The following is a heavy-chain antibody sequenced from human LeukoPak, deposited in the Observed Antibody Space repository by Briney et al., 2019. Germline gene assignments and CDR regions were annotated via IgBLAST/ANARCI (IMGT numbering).Heavy chain of an antibody. CDR2: IYFSVPT. V-gene: IGHV4-39*01. CDR1: GGSXXSXXXY. D-gene: IGHD3-16*01. CDR3: ARRLLGSFDY. J-gene: IGHJ4*02. Sequence: GGSXXSXXXYXGXXXQPPGXXVECIWSIYFSVPTYYNPSLKSRVTISVDTSKNQFSLKLSSVTAADTAVYYCARRLLGSFDYWGQGTLVTVSS.